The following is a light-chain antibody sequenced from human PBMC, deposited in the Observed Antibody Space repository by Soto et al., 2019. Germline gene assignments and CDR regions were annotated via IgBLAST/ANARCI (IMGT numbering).Light chain of an antibody. CDR3: ASWDDRLTIVL. CDR1: TSNIGANY. V-gene: IGLV1-47*01. J-gene: IGLJ2*01. Sequence: QSVLTQPPSASETPGQRVTIFCSGSTSNIGANYVSWYQQVPGTAPKLLIFRNNQRPSGVPDRFSASKFDTSASLDISGLRSEDEADYYCASWDDRLTIVLFGGGTQLTVL. CDR2: RNN.